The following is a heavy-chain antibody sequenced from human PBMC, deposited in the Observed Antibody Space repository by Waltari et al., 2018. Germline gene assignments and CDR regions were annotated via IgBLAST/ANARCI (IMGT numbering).Heavy chain of an antibody. CDR1: GYSFTSYW. J-gene: IGHJ4*02. V-gene: IGHV5-51*01. D-gene: IGHD2-21*01. CDR2: ISPGNSKT. CDR3: ARPPSAYWGGIDY. Sequence: VQLVQSGAEVKKPGESLKISCKGSGYSFTSYWIGWGRQMPGQGLEWMGIISPGNSKTRYSRSFQGQFTISGEKSSSTAYLQWSSLQASDTAMYYCARPPSAYWGGIDYGGQGTLVTVSS.